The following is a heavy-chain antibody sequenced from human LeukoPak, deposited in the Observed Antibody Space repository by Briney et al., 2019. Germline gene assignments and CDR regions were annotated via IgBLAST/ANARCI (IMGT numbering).Heavy chain of an antibody. V-gene: IGHV3-21*01. J-gene: IGHJ4*02. D-gene: IGHD6-19*01. Sequence: GGSLRLSCAASGFTFTSYSMNWVRQAPGKGLEWVSSITSSSRYIFYADSVKGRFTTSRDNAENSLYLQMNSLRAEDTAVYYCARDPTMYSSGWDIDYWGQGTLVTVSS. CDR3: ARDPTMYSSGWDIDY. CDR1: GFTFTSYS. CDR2: ITSSSRYI.